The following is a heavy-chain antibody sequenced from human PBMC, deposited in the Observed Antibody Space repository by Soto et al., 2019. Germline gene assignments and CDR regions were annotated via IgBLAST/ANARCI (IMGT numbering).Heavy chain of an antibody. CDR2: IYWADDK. J-gene: IGHJ5*02. CDR1: GFSLSTSGVG. V-gene: IGHV2-5*02. D-gene: IGHD2-21*02. Sequence: QITLKESGPTLVKPTQTLTLTCTFSGFSLSTSGVGVGWIRQPPGKALEWLALIYWADDKRYSPSLKSRLTIAKDTSKNQVVLTMTNMDPVDTATYYCAHSGAYCGGDCYQQGRTSWFDPWGQGTLVTVSS. CDR3: AHSGAYCGGDCYQQGRTSWFDP.